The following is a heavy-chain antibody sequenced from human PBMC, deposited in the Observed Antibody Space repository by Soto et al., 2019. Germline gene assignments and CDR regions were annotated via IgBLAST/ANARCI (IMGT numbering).Heavy chain of an antibody. CDR3: AHRGYGDYPRDNWFDP. J-gene: IGHJ5*02. Sequence: SGPTLVKPTQALTLTCSFSGFSLTTGGRGVGWIRQPPGKALEWLAVIYWNDDKRFSPSLKSRLTITKDTSKNQVVLTMTNMDPVDTATYYCAHRGYGDYPRDNWFDPWGQGTLVTVSS. CDR1: GFSLTTGGRG. CDR2: IYWNDDK. D-gene: IGHD4-17*01. V-gene: IGHV2-5*01.